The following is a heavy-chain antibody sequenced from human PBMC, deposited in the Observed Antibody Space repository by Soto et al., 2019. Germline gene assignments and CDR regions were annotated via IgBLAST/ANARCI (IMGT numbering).Heavy chain of an antibody. D-gene: IGHD6-19*01. CDR3: ARESFGGRSVAGGSFDY. V-gene: IGHV3-7*05. Sequence: GGSLRLSCAASGFTFSSYWMSWVRQAPGKGLEWVANIKQDGSEKYYVDSVKGRFTISRDNAKNSLYLQMNSLRAEDTAVYYCARESFGGRSVAGGSFDYWGQGTLVTVSS. J-gene: IGHJ4*02. CDR2: IKQDGSEK. CDR1: GFTFSSYW.